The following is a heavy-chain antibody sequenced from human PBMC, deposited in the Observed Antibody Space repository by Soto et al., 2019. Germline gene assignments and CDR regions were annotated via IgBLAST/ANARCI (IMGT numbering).Heavy chain of an antibody. D-gene: IGHD3-10*01. J-gene: IGHJ4*02. CDR1: GYTFSTYA. CDR3: ASPSYGSGNFY. CDR2: INAGNGNT. Sequence: QVQLVQSGAEVKKPGASVRVSCKASGYTFSTYALHWVRQAPGQRLEWMGWINAGNGNTKYSQTFKXRATFTRDTSASTANMELSSLRSEDTAVFYCASPSYGSGNFYWGQGTLVTVSS. V-gene: IGHV1-3*01.